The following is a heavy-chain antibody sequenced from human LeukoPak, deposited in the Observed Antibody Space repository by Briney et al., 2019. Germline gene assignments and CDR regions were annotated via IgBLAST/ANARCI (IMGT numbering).Heavy chain of an antibody. D-gene: IGHD5-18*01. CDR1: GGSFSGYY. J-gene: IGHJ6*03. V-gene: IGHV4-59*01. CDR2: IYYSGST. Sequence: SETLSLTCAVYGGSFSGYYWSWIRQPPGKGLEWIGYIYYSGSTNYNPSLKSRVTISVDTSKNQFSLKLSSVTAADTAVYYCARLTAYYMDVWGKGTTVTVSS. CDR3: ARLTAYYMDV.